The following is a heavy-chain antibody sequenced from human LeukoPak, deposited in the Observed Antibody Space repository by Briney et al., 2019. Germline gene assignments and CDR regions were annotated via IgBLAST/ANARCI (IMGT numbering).Heavy chain of an antibody. J-gene: IGHJ6*03. Sequence: ASVKVSCKASGCTFTSYGISWVRQAAGQGLEWMGWISAYNGNTNYAQKLQGRVTMTTDTSTSTAYMELRSLRSDDTAVYYCARVMALHYYYYYYMDVWGKGTTVTVSS. D-gene: IGHD4-11*01. V-gene: IGHV1-18*01. CDR2: ISAYNGNT. CDR3: ARVMALHYYYYYYMDV. CDR1: GCTFTSYG.